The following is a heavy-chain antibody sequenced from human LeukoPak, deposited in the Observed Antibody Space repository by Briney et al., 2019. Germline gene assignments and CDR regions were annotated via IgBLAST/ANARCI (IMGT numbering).Heavy chain of an antibody. CDR2: IIPILGIA. CDR1: GYTFTGYY. CDR3: ARDRYYYDSKFDY. D-gene: IGHD3-22*01. Sequence: SVKVSCKASGYTFTGYYMHWVRQAPGQGLEWMGRIIPILGIANYAQKFQGRVTITADKSTSTAYMELSSLRSEDTAVYYCARDRYYYDSKFDYWGQGTLVTVSS. J-gene: IGHJ4*02. V-gene: IGHV1-69*04.